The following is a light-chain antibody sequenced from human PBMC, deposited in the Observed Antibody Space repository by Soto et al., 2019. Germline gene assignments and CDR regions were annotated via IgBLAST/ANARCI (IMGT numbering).Light chain of an antibody. CDR2: GAS. CDR3: QQYGSSSWT. V-gene: IGKV3-20*01. J-gene: IGKJ1*01. CDR1: QSVSSIY. Sequence: EIVLTQSPGTPSLSPGERATLSCRASQSVSSIYLAWYQHKPGQAPRLLIYGASSRATGIPDRFSGSGSGTDFTLTISRLEPEDFAVYYCQQYGSSSWTFGRGTTVEIK.